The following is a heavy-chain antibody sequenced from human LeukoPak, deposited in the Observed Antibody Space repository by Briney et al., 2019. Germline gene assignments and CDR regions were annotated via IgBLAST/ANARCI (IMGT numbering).Heavy chain of an antibody. CDR3: AKQEYGDYRGAFDF. D-gene: IGHD4-17*01. J-gene: IGHJ3*01. V-gene: IGHV3-48*03. CDR2: ISSSGSTI. Sequence: GGSLRLSCAASGFTFSSYEMNWVRQAPGKGLEWVSYISSSGSTIYYADSVKGRLTISRDNSKNTLYLQMNSLRAEDTAVYYCAKQEYGDYRGAFDFWGQGTRVTVSS. CDR1: GFTFSSYE.